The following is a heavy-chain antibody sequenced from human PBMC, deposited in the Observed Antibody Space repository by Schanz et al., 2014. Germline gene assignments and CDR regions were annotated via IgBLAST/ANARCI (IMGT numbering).Heavy chain of an antibody. V-gene: IGHV3-33*01. J-gene: IGHJ4*02. Sequence: QVQLVESGGGVVQPGGSLRLSCAASGFIFSNYGMHWVRQAPGKGLEWVAVIWSDGSGKYYADSVKGRFTISRDSPKNTLYLQMNTLRAEDTAVYYCARDRGYCSGGSCLTFDSWGQGTLVTVSS. CDR2: IWSDGSGK. CDR1: GFIFSNYG. CDR3: ARDRGYCSGGSCLTFDS. D-gene: IGHD2-15*01.